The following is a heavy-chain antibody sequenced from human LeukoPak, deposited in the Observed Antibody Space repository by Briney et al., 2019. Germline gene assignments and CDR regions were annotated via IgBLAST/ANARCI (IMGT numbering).Heavy chain of an antibody. J-gene: IGHJ4*02. D-gene: IGHD6-6*01. CDR2: ISSSSSYI. V-gene: IGHV3-21*01. CDR1: GFTFSSYS. CDR3: ARVEYSSSSGLYYFDY. Sequence: GGSLRLSCAASGFTFSSYSMNWVRQAPGKGLEWVSSISSSSSYIYYADSVKGRFTISRDNAKNSLYLQMNSLRAEDTAVYYCARVEYSSSSGLYYFDYWGQGTLVTVSS.